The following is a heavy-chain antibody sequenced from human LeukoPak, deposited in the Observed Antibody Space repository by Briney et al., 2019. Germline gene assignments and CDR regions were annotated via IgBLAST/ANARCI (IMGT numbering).Heavy chain of an antibody. V-gene: IGHV4-30-2*01. Sequence: SETLSLTCTVSGGSISSGGYYWSWIRQPPGKGLEWIGYIYHSESTYYNPSLKSRVTISVDTSKNQFSLKLSSVTAADTAVYYCAIYYDSSGYYFDYWGQGTLVTVSP. J-gene: IGHJ4*02. CDR3: AIYYDSSGYYFDY. CDR1: GGSISSGGYY. D-gene: IGHD3-22*01. CDR2: IYHSEST.